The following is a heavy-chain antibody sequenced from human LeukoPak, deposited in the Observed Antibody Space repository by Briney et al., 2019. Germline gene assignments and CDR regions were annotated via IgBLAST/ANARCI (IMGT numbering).Heavy chain of an antibody. D-gene: IGHD2-2*02. V-gene: IGHV1-2*02. CDR3: ARDRPPVVVVPAAIIGASYYMDV. Sequence: ASVKVSCKASGYTFTGYYMHWVRQAPGQGLEWMGWINPNSGGTNYAQKFQGRVTMTRDTSISTAYMELSRLRSDDTAVYYCARDRPPVVVVPAAIIGASYYMDVWGKGTTVTVSS. CDR2: INPNSGGT. CDR1: GYTFTGYY. J-gene: IGHJ6*03.